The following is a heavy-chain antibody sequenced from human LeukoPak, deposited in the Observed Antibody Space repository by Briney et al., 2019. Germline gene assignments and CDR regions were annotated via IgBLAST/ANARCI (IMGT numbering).Heavy chain of an antibody. D-gene: IGHD6-19*01. CDR1: GGSISSGSYY. CDR2: IYTSGST. Sequence: PSETLSLTCTVSGGSISSGSYYWSWIRQPAGKGLEWIGRIYTSGSTNYNPSLKNRVTFSVDTSKNQFSLNLSSVTAADTAVYYCARGYTSGWSPALDIWGQGTMVTVSS. V-gene: IGHV4-61*02. J-gene: IGHJ3*02. CDR3: ARGYTSGWSPALDI.